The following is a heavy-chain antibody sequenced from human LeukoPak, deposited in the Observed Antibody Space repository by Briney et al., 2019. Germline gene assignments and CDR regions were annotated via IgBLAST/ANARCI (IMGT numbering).Heavy chain of an antibody. V-gene: IGHV3-48*01. D-gene: IGHD6-13*01. Sequence: PGGSLRLSCAASGFTFSSYSMNWVRQAPGKGLEWVSYISSSSSTIYYADSVKGRFTISRDNAKNSLYLQMNSLRAEDTAVYYCARDPGSIAAAGAFDYWGQGTLVTVSS. CDR1: GFTFSSYS. CDR2: ISSSSSTI. CDR3: ARDPGSIAAAGAFDY. J-gene: IGHJ4*02.